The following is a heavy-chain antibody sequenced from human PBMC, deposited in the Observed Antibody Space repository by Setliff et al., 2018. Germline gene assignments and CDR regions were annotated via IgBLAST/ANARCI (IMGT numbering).Heavy chain of an antibody. CDR1: GFTFRSYA. J-gene: IGHJ6*02. D-gene: IGHD3-3*01. Sequence: LRLSCAASGFTFRSYAMSWVRQAPGKGLEWVSAISGSGGSTYYADSVKGRFTISRDNSKNTLYLQMNSLRAEDTAVYYCAKEFLLRFLEWLSSGMDVWGQGTTVTVSS. V-gene: IGHV3-23*01. CDR3: AKEFLLRFLEWLSSGMDV. CDR2: ISGSGGST.